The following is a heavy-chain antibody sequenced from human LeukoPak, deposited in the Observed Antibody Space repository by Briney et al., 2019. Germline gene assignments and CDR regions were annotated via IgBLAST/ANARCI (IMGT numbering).Heavy chain of an antibody. Sequence: LSETLSLTCTVSGVSISRISYYWGWIRQPPGKGLEWIGTIYYSGITYYSPSLKSRVMISVDTSKNQFSLKLSSVTAADTAVYYCARTATSYSYGYLGNWGQGTLVTVSS. V-gene: IGHV4-39*01. CDR3: ARTATSYSYGYLGN. CDR2: IYYSGIT. J-gene: IGHJ4*02. CDR1: GVSISRISYY. D-gene: IGHD5-18*01.